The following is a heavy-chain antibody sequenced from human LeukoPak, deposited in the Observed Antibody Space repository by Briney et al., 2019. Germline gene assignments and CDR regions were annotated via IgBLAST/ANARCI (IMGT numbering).Heavy chain of an antibody. Sequence: GGSLRLSCAASGFTFSSYAMHWVRQAPGKGLEWVAVISYDGSNKYYADSVKGRFTISRDNSKNTQYLQMNSLRAEDTAVYYCARDSDYGDLGLVGYWGQGTLVTVSS. D-gene: IGHD4-17*01. CDR1: GFTFSSYA. CDR3: ARDSDYGDLGLVGY. V-gene: IGHV3-30-3*01. CDR2: ISYDGSNK. J-gene: IGHJ4*02.